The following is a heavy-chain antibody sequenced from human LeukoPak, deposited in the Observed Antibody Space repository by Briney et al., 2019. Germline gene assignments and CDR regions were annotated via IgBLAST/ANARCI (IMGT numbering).Heavy chain of an antibody. D-gene: IGHD2-2*01. V-gene: IGHV4-31*03. CDR2: IYYSGST. CDR1: GGSISSGGYY. J-gene: IGHJ4*02. Sequence: SETLSLTCTVSGGSISSGGYYWSWIRQHPGKGLEWIGYIYYSGSTYYNPSLKSRVTISVDTSKNQFSLKLSSVTAADTAVYYCAREALGYCSSTSCHRSLDYWGQGTLVTVSS. CDR3: AREALGYCSSTSCHRSLDY.